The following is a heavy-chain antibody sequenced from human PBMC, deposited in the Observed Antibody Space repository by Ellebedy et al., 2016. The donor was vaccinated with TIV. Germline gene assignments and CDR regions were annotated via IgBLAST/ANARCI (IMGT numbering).Heavy chain of an antibody. CDR3: ARDPIAVDGFAWSDP. CDR1: GYTFTSHA. CDR2: VNGGSGDT. J-gene: IGHJ5*02. Sequence: ASVKVSCKASGYTFTSHAIHWVRQAPGQGLEWMGRVNGGSGDTKYSQKFHDRVTISSDAFATTAYLEVASLTGEDTAVYYCARDPIAVDGFAWSDPWGQGTPV. D-gene: IGHD6-19*01. V-gene: IGHV1-3*01.